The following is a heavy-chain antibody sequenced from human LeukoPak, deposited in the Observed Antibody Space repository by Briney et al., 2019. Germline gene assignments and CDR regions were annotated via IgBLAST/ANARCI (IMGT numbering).Heavy chain of an antibody. D-gene: IGHD4-17*01. V-gene: IGHV4-34*01. Sequence: SETLSLTCAVYGGSFSGYYWSWIRQTPGKGLEWIGEINHSGSTNYNPSLKSRVTISVDTSKNQFSLKLSSVTAADTAVYYCARGNPVRCSDYWGQGTLVAVSS. CDR3: ARGNPVRCSDY. CDR1: GGSFSGYY. J-gene: IGHJ4*02. CDR2: INHSGST.